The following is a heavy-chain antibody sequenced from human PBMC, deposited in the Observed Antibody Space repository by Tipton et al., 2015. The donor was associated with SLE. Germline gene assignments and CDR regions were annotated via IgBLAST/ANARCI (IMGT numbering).Heavy chain of an antibody. V-gene: IGHV4-39*07. CDR3: ARDRYYGSGRNDYYYMDV. Sequence: LRLSCAVSGGSFSGYYWGWIRQPPGKGLEWIGSIYYSGSTYYNPSLKSRVTLSVDTSKNQFSLKLSAVTAADTAVYYCARDRYYGSGRNDYYYMDVWGKGTTVTVSS. J-gene: IGHJ6*03. D-gene: IGHD3-10*01. CDR1: GGSFSGYY. CDR2: IYYSGST.